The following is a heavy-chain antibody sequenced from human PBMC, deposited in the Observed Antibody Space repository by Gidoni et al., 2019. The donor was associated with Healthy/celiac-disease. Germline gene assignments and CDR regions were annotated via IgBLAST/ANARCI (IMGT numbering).Heavy chain of an antibody. Sequence: QVQLQESGPGLVKPSETLSLTCTVSGGSIRSYYWSWIRQPPGKGLEWIGYIYYSGSTNYNPALKSRVTISVDTSKNQFSLKLSSVTAADTAVYYCARVSAASRYYYYYGMDVWGQGTTVTVSS. CDR1: GGSIRSYY. CDR2: IYYSGST. D-gene: IGHD6-6*01. J-gene: IGHJ6*02. V-gene: IGHV4-59*01. CDR3: ARVSAASRYYYYYGMDV.